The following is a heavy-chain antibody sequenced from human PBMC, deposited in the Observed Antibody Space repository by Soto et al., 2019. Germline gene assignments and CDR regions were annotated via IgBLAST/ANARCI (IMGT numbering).Heavy chain of an antibody. CDR3: VKDMQLWRLAY. V-gene: IGHV3-74*03. CDR2: INTDGSVA. CDR1: GLTGRSYC. Sequence: EVQLVESGGGLVQPGESLRLSCAASGLTGRSYCMHWVRQAPGKGLVWVSRINTDGSVAMYVVSVKGRFTISRDNAKNTLYLPMSSLRAEDTAVYYCVKDMQLWRLAYLGQGTLVTVSS. J-gene: IGHJ4*02. D-gene: IGHD2-15*01.